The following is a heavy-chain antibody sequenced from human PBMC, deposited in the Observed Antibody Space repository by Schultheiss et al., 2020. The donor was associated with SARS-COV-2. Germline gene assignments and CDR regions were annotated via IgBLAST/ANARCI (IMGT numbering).Heavy chain of an antibody. D-gene: IGHD3-3*01. CDR2: IYYSGST. CDR3: ARDYDFFFDY. V-gene: IGHV4-59*01. J-gene: IGHJ4*02. CDR1: GGSISSYY. Sequence: SETLSLTCTVSGGSISSYYWSWIRQPPGKGLEWIGYIYYSGSTYYNPSLKSRVTISVDTSKNQFSLKLSSVTAADTAVYYCARDYDFFFDYWGQGTLVTVSS.